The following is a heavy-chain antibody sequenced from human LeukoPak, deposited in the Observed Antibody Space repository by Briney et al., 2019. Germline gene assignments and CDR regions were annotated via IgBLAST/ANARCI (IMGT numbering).Heavy chain of an antibody. CDR1: GGSISSSSYY. V-gene: IGHV4-39*01. D-gene: IGHD6-13*01. CDR3: ARQVHKYSSSWYYYYYMDV. CDR2: IYYSGST. Sequence: PSETLSLTCTVSGGSISSSSYYWGWIRQPPGKGLEWIGSIYYSGSTYYNPSLKSRVTISVDTSKNQFSLKLSSVAAADTAVYYCARQVHKYSSSWYYYYYMDVWGKGTTVTISS. J-gene: IGHJ6*03.